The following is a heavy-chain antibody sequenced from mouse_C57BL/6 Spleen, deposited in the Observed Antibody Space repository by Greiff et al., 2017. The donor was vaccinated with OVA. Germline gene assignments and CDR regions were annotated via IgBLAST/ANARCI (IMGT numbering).Heavy chain of an antibody. CDR3: ARGAQATGYFDY. Sequence: VQLQQPGAELVKPGASVKLSCKASGYTFTSYWMQWVKQRPGQGLEWIGEIDPSDSYTNYNQKFKGKATLTVDTSSSTAYMQLSSLTSEDSAVYYCARGAQATGYFDYWGQGTTLTVSS. D-gene: IGHD3-2*02. V-gene: IGHV1-50*01. J-gene: IGHJ2*01. CDR2: IDPSDSYT. CDR1: GYTFTSYW.